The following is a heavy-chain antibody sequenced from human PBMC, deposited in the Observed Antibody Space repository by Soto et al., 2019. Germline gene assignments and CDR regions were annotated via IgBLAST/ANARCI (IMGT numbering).Heavy chain of an antibody. CDR3: ASGYSSSWYLGDYYYYGMDV. Sequence: LGESLKISCKGSGYSFTSYWIGWVRQMPGKGLEWMGIIYPGDSDTRYSPSFQGQVTISADKSISTAYLQWSSLKASDTAMYYCASGYSSSWYLGDYYYYGMDVWGQGTTVTVSS. CDR2: IYPGDSDT. D-gene: IGHD6-13*01. J-gene: IGHJ6*02. CDR1: GYSFTSYW. V-gene: IGHV5-51*01.